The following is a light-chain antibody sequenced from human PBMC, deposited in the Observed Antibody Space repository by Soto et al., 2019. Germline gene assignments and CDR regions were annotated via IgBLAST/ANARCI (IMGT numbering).Light chain of an antibody. CDR1: QSVSSSH. Sequence: EIVLTQSPGTLSLSPGERGTLSCRASQSVSSSHLAWYQQKPGQAPRLLIYGASSRATGIPDRFSGSGSGTDLSLTISRLEPEDFAVYYCQQYGSSPWTFGQGTKVEVK. J-gene: IGKJ1*01. V-gene: IGKV3-20*01. CDR2: GAS. CDR3: QQYGSSPWT.